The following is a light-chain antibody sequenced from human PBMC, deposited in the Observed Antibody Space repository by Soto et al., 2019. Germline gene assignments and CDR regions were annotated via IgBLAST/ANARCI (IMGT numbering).Light chain of an antibody. CDR3: CSYAGAYIYV. J-gene: IGLJ1*01. CDR1: SSDIGAYNY. Sequence: QPVLTQAGSVSGSHGQSVTISCTGTSSDIGAYNYVSWYQQHPGKVPKLMLYDVSKRPSGVPDRFSGSKSGNTASLTISGLQADDEADYYCCSYAGAYIYVFATGTKVTVL. V-gene: IGLV2-11*01. CDR2: DVS.